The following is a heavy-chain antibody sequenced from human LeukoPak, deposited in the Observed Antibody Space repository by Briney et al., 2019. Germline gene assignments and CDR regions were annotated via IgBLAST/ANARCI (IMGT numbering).Heavy chain of an antibody. Sequence: GGSLRLSCAASGFTVSSNYMSWVRQAPGKGLEWVSVIYSGGSTYYADSVKGRFTISRDNSKNTLYLQMNSLRAEDTAVYYCASNTRHYDAFDIWGQGTMVTVSS. CDR3: ASNTRHYDAFDI. CDR2: IYSGGST. V-gene: IGHV3-53*01. J-gene: IGHJ3*02. CDR1: GFTVSSNY.